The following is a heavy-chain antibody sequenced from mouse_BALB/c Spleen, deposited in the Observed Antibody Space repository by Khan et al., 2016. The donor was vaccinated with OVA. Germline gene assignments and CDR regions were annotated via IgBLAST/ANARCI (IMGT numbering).Heavy chain of an antibody. CDR2: IRYSGST. J-gene: IGHJ3*01. Sequence: EVQLQQSGPGLVNHSQSLSLTCTVTGYSITSDYAWNWIRQFPGNKLEWMGYIRYSGSTTYNPSLNSRISITRDTSTNQFFLQLNSVTTEDTATYYCARWFTYWGQGTLVTVSA. CDR1: GYSITSDYA. V-gene: IGHV3-2*02. CDR3: ARWFTY.